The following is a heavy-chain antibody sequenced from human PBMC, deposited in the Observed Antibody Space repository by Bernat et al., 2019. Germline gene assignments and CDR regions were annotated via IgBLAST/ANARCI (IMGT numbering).Heavy chain of an antibody. CDR3: ARAPITMVRGEYAFDI. Sequence: EVQLVESGGGLVQPGGSLRLSCAASGFTVSSNYMSWVRQAPGKGLEWVSVIYSGGSTYYADSVKGRFTISRDNSKNTLYLQMNSLRAEDTAVYYCARAPITMVRGEYAFDIWGQGTMVTVSS. CDR2: IYSGGST. V-gene: IGHV3-66*01. J-gene: IGHJ3*02. CDR1: GFTVSSNY. D-gene: IGHD3-10*01.